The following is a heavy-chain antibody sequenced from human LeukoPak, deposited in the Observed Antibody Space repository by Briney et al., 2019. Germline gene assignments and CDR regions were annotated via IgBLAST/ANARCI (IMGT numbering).Heavy chain of an antibody. V-gene: IGHV4-39*07. J-gene: IGHJ3*02. CDR3: ARSDGYGLVGI. CDR2: IYSRGNT. Sequence: PSETLSLTCSVSGVSISSGSNYWGWIRQPPGKTLEWIGSIYSRGNTYYNPSLKSRVIILINTAKNHFSLNLSSVTAADTAVYYCARSDGYGLVGIWGQGTMVTVSS. CDR1: GVSISSGSNY. D-gene: IGHD3-10*01.